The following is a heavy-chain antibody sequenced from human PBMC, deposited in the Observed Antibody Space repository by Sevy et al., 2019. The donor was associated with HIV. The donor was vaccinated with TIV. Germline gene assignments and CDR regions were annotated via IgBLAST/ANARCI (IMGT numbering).Heavy chain of an antibody. J-gene: IGHJ4*02. Sequence: ASVKVSCKASGGTFSSYAISWVRQAPGQGLEWMGGIIPIFGTANYAQKFQGRVTITADESTSTAYMGLSSLRSEDTAVYYCARAAGITMVRGVKREGYFDYWGQGTLVTVSS. CDR3: ARAAGITMVRGVKREGYFDY. V-gene: IGHV1-69*13. D-gene: IGHD3-10*01. CDR1: GGTFSSYA. CDR2: IIPIFGTA.